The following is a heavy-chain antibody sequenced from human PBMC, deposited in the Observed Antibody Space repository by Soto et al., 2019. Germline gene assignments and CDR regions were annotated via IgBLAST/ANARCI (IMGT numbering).Heavy chain of an antibody. J-gene: IGHJ6*02. CDR2: ISGSGGST. CDR3: ANSENCSGGSCYEYYYYGMDV. D-gene: IGHD2-15*01. V-gene: IGHV3-23*01. Sequence: GGSLRLSCAASGFTFSSYAMSWVRQAPGKGLEWVSAISGSGGSTYYADSVKGRFTISRDNSKNTLYLQMNSLRAEDTTVYYCANSENCSGGSCYEYYYYGMDVWGQGTTVTVSS. CDR1: GFTFSSYA.